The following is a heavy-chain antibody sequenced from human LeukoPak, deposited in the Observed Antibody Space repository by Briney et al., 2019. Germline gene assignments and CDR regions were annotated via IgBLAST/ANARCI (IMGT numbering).Heavy chain of an antibody. J-gene: IGHJ4*02. CDR3: ARDLWGDFDY. Sequence: GGSLRLSCAASGFTFSSYSMNWVRQAPGKGLEWVSYISSSSSTIYYADSVKGRFTISRDSSKNTLYLQMNSLRAEDTAVYYCARDLWGDFDYWGQGTLVTVSS. V-gene: IGHV3-48*01. CDR1: GFTFSSYS. D-gene: IGHD7-27*01. CDR2: ISSSSSTI.